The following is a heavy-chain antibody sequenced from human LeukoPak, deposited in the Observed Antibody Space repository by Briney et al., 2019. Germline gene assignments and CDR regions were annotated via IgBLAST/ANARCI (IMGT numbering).Heavy chain of an antibody. CDR1: GGSISSSNW. J-gene: IGHJ5*02. D-gene: IGHD6-13*01. CDR3: ARQGGAAAGLGYWFDP. Sequence: SGTLSLTCAVSGGSISSSNWWSGVRQPPGKGLEWIGEIYHSGSTNYNPSLKSRVTISVDKSKNQFSLRLSSVTAADTAVYYCARQGGAAAGLGYWFDPWGQGTLVTVSS. CDR2: IYHSGST. V-gene: IGHV4-4*02.